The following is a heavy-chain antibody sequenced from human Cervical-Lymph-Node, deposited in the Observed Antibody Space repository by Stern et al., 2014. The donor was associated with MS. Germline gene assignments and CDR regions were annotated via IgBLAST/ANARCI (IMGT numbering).Heavy chain of an antibody. CDR3: ARGSDWYPLDY. D-gene: IGHD6-19*01. J-gene: IGHJ4*02. V-gene: IGHV3-30*03. Sequence: VQLLESGGGVVQPGRSLRLSCSPSGFAFSTYGMHWVRQAPGQGLEWVALISFDGAKTYYADPVKGRFTISRDNPKNTLYLQMKSLRGEDTAVYYCARGSDWYPLDYWGQGTLVTVSS. CDR2: ISFDGAKT. CDR1: GFAFSTYG.